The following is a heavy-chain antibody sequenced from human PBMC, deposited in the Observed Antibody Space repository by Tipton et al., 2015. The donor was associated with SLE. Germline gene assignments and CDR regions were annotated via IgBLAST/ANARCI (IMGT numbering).Heavy chain of an antibody. CDR3: ARDNCSSTSCYGGFDP. V-gene: IGHV4-39*07. CDR1: GGSISSSSYY. D-gene: IGHD2-2*01. J-gene: IGHJ5*02. CDR2: IYYGGST. Sequence: TLSLTCTVSGGSISSSSYYWGWIRQPPGKGLEWIGSIYYGGSTYYNPSLKSRVTISVDTSKNQFSLKLSSVTAADTAVYYCARDNCSSTSCYGGFDPWGQGTLVTVSS.